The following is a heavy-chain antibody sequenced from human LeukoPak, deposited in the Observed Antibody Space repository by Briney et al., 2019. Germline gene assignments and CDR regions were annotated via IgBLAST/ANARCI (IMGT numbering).Heavy chain of an antibody. J-gene: IGHJ5*02. V-gene: IGHV3-48*01. CDR3: ATCSSISCSRGNWFDP. CDR1: GFTFNNYS. CDR2: ISSSSKTI. D-gene: IGHD2-2*01. Sequence: GGSLRLSCAASGFTFNNYSMNWVRQAPGKGLEWVSYISSSSKTIYYADSVKGRFTISRDNAKNSLYQQMNSLRAEDTAVYYCATCSSISCSRGNWFDPWGQGTLVTVSS.